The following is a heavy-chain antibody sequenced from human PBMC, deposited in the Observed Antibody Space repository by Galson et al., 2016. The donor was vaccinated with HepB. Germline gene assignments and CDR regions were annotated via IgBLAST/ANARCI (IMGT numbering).Heavy chain of an antibody. D-gene: IGHD1-1*01. Sequence: SLRLSCAASGFTFSSHAMHWVRQAPGKGLEWEAIISYDGSNAYYADSVKGRFTISRDNSKNTLYLQMNSLRAEDTAVYYCAKDSQTAVPGYWGQGTLVTVS. J-gene: IGHJ4*02. CDR1: GFTFSSHA. V-gene: IGHV3-30*04. CDR2: ISYDGSNA. CDR3: AKDSQTAVPGY.